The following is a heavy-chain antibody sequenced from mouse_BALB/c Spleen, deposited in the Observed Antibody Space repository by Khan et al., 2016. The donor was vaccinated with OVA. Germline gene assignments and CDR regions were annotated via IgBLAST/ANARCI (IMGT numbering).Heavy chain of an antibody. CDR1: GYSITSGYG. Sequence: EVQLQESGPGLAKPSQSLSLTCTVTGYSITSGYGWNWIRQFPGNKLEWMGYISSSGSTNYNQSLKSRISITRDTSKNQFFLQLNSVTTEDTATYYCARTARIKYWGQGTTLTVSS. CDR3: ARTARIKY. V-gene: IGHV3-2*02. CDR2: ISSSGST. D-gene: IGHD1-2*01. J-gene: IGHJ2*01.